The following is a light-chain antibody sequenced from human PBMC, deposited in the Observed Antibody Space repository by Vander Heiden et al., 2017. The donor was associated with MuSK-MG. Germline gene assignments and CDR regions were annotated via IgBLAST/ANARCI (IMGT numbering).Light chain of an antibody. Sequence: EIVLTPSPGTLSFSPGERATLSCRASQSVSSTYLAWYQQKPGQAPRLLIYGASTRATGIPDRFSGSGSGTDFTLTISRREPEDCAVYYCQQYVISAYTFGQGTKLEIK. J-gene: IGKJ2*01. CDR3: QQYVISAYT. V-gene: IGKV3-20*01. CDR2: GAS. CDR1: QSVSSTY.